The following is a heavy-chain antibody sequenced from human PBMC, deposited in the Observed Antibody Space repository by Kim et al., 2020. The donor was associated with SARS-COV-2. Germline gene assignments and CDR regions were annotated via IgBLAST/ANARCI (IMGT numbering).Heavy chain of an antibody. CDR2: IYYSGST. J-gene: IGHJ4*02. V-gene: IGHV4-39*01. CDR3: AKTSYYDSSGYYFDY. Sequence: SETLSLTCSVSGGSISSSSYYWGWIRQPPGKGLEWIGSIYYSGSTYYNPSLKSRVTISVDTSKNQFSLKLSSVTAADTAVYYCAKTSYYDSSGYYFDYWGQGTLVTVSS. CDR1: GGSISSSSYY. D-gene: IGHD3-22*01.